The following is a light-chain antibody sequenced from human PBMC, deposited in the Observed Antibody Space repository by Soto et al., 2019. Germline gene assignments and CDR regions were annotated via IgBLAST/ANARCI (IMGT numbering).Light chain of an antibody. CDR3: VLYVGAGTWG. CDR2: TTN. Sequence: QAVVTQEPSLSVSPVGSVTLTCTLTSGSVSTDNSASWFQQNPGQAPRTLIYTTNSRSSGAPARVSGSVLGDKAALTITGAQADDESVYYCVLYVGAGTWGFGGGTKLTVL. J-gene: IGLJ2*01. CDR1: SGSVSTDNS. V-gene: IGLV8-61*01.